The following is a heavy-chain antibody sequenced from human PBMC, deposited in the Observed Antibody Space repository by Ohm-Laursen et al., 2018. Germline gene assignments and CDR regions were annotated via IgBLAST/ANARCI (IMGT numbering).Heavy chain of an antibody. V-gene: IGHV3-23*01. CDR1: GFTFSDYY. Sequence: SLRLSCAASGFTFSDYYMSWVRQAPGKGLEWVSAISASGGTTYYADSVKGRFTISRDNSKNTLYLQMNSLRAEDTAVYYCARVMATDNGGNSGAFDIWGQGTTVTVSS. CDR2: ISASGGTT. J-gene: IGHJ3*02. CDR3: ARVMATDNGGNSGAFDI. D-gene: IGHD4-23*01.